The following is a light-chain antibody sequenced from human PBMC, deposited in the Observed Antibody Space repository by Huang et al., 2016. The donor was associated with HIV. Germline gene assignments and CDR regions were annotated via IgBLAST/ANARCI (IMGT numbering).Light chain of an antibody. CDR3: QKYNNWPPWT. V-gene: IGKV3-15*01. J-gene: IGKJ1*01. CDR2: GAS. CDR1: QSVRSN. Sequence: ELVMTQSPATLSVSPGERATLSCRASQSVRSNLAWYQQEPGQAPRLLIYGASTRATGIPGRVSGSGYGTEFTRTISRLQSEEFAVYYCQKYNNWPPWTFGQGTKVEIK.